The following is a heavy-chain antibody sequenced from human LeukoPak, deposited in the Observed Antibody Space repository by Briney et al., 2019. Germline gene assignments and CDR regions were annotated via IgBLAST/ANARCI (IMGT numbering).Heavy chain of an antibody. CDR2: ISYDGSNK. J-gene: IGHJ4*02. CDR1: GFTFSSYA. D-gene: IGHD3-16*01. V-gene: IGHV3-30-3*01. CDR3: ASGGGSRD. Sequence: GGSLRLSCAASGFTFSSYAMHWVRQAPGKGLEWVAVISYDGSNKYYADSVKGRFTISRDNSKNTLYLQMNSLRAEDTAVYYCASGGGSRDWGQGTLVTVSS.